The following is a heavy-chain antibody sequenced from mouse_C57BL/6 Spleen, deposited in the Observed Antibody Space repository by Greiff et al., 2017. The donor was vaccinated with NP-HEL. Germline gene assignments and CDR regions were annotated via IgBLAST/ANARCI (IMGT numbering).Heavy chain of an antibody. Sequence: QVQLKQPGAELVRPGSSVKLSCKASGYTFTSYWMDWVKQRPGQGLEWIGNIYPSDSETHYNQKFKDKATLTVDKSSSTAYMQLSSLTSEDSAVYYCARTGSPYAMDYWGQGTSVTVSS. V-gene: IGHV1-61*01. D-gene: IGHD1-1*01. CDR2: IYPSDSET. CDR3: ARTGSPYAMDY. CDR1: GYTFTSYW. J-gene: IGHJ4*01.